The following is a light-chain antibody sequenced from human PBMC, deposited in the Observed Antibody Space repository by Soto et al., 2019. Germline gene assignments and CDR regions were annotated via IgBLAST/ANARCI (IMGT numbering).Light chain of an antibody. V-gene: IGKV3-20*01. Sequence: EILLTQSPGTLSLSPGERATLSCRASQSVSSTYLAWFQQKPGQAPRLLIYGASNRATGIPDRFSGSGSGTDFTLTISRLEPEDFAVYYCQQYASSPRTFGQGTKVEIK. CDR3: QQYASSPRT. J-gene: IGKJ1*01. CDR2: GAS. CDR1: QSVSSTY.